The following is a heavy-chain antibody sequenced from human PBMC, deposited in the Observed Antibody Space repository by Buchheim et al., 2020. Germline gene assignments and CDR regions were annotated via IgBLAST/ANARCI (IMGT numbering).Heavy chain of an antibody. Sequence: QVQLVESGGGVVQPGRSLRLSCAASGFTFSSYAMHWVRQAPGKGQEWVAVISYDGSNKYYADSVKGRFTISRDNSKNTLYLQMNSLRAEDTAVYYCARDLGYCSSTSCYSAYGMDVWGQGTT. CDR2: ISYDGSNK. D-gene: IGHD2-2*01. V-gene: IGHV3-30-3*01. J-gene: IGHJ6*02. CDR1: GFTFSSYA. CDR3: ARDLGYCSSTSCYSAYGMDV.